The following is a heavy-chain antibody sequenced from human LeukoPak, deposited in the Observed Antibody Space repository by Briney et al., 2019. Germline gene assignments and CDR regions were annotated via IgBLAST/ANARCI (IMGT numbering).Heavy chain of an antibody. Sequence: GGSLRLSCAASGFSFSSYAMRWVRQAPGKGLEWVAVISYDGSNKYYADSVKGRFTISRDNSKNTLYLQMNSLRAEDTAVYYCARGRNIVVVVAAIGYWGQGTLVTVSS. CDR1: GFSFSSYA. V-gene: IGHV3-30-3*01. D-gene: IGHD2-15*01. J-gene: IGHJ4*02. CDR2: ISYDGSNK. CDR3: ARGRNIVVVVAAIGY.